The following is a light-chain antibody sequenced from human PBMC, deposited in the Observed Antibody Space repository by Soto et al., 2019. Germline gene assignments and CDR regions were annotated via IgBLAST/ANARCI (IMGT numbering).Light chain of an antibody. CDR2: GPS. Sequence: EIVLTRSPGTLSLSPGERATLSCRASHSLNSGYLAWYQQRTGQGPRRLIYGPSTRATGVPDRFSGSVSGTDFTLTISRLERQDFAVYCSKQYGTSATFGPGTKVDI. J-gene: IGKJ3*01. CDR3: KQYGTSAT. V-gene: IGKV3-20*01. CDR1: HSLNSGY.